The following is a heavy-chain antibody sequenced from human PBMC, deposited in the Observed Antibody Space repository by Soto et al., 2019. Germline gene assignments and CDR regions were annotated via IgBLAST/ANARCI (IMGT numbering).Heavy chain of an antibody. CDR1: GGSISSYY. V-gene: IGHV4-59*12. Sequence: SETLSLTCTVSGGSISSYYWSWIRQPPGTGLEWIGYIYYSGSTNYNPSLKSRFTISRDNAENTLYLHMNRLRDEDTAVYFCATGLSRDWYYTLLHWGQGALVTVSS. CDR2: IYYSGST. J-gene: IGHJ4*02. D-gene: IGHD1-7*01. CDR3: ATGLSRDWYYTLLH.